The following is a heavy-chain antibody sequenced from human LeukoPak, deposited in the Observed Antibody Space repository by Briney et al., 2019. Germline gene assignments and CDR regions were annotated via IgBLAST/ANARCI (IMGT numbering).Heavy chain of an antibody. Sequence: SQTLSLTCTVSGGSISSGSYYWSWIRQPAGKGLEWIGYIYYSGSTNYNPSLKSRVTISVDTSKNQFSLKLSSVTAADTAVYYCARHSGSFFFDYWGQGTLVTVSS. D-gene: IGHD1-26*01. CDR1: GGSISSGSYY. CDR3: ARHSGSFFFDY. J-gene: IGHJ4*02. CDR2: IYYSGST. V-gene: IGHV4-61*09.